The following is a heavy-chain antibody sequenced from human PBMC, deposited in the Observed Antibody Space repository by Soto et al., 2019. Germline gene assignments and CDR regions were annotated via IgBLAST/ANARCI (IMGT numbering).Heavy chain of an antibody. Sequence: SETLSLTCAVYGGSFSGYYWSWIRQPPGKGLEWIGEINHSGSTNYNPSLKSRVTISVDTSKNQFSLKLSSVTAADTAVYYCARDFWSGYWKGGFDYWGQGTLVTVSS. V-gene: IGHV4-34*01. CDR1: GGSFSGYY. CDR2: INHSGST. J-gene: IGHJ4*02. D-gene: IGHD3-3*01. CDR3: ARDFWSGYWKGGFDY.